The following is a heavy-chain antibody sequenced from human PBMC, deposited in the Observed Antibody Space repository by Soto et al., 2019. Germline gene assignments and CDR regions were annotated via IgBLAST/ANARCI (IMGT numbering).Heavy chain of an antibody. V-gene: IGHV2-5*02. CDR1: GFPLSTSGVG. CDR3: AHSLIGYYYDSSVWNSFDP. J-gene: IGHJ5*02. D-gene: IGHD3-22*01. CDR2: IYCDDDN. Sequence: QITLKESGPTLVKPTQTLTLTCTFSGFPLSTSGVGVGWSRQPPGKALEWLPLIYCDDDNRYSPSLKSRLTLSKDTSQNQVVLTMTNMDRVETASYYCAHSLIGYYYDSSVWNSFDPWGQGTMVTVSS.